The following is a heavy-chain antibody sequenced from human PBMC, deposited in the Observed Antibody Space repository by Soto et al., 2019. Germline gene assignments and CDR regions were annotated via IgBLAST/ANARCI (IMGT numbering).Heavy chain of an antibody. J-gene: IGHJ6*02. CDR3: ARAHAYCGGDCFRYYYGMDV. CDR2: IYYSGST. Sequence: QVQLQESGPGLVKPSETLSLTCTVSGGSVSSGSYYWSWIRQPPGKGLEWIGYIYYSGSTNYNPSLKSRVTISVDTSKNQFSLKLSSVTAADTAVYYCARAHAYCGGDCFRYYYGMDVWGQGTTVTVSS. V-gene: IGHV4-61*01. D-gene: IGHD2-21*02. CDR1: GGSVSSGSYY.